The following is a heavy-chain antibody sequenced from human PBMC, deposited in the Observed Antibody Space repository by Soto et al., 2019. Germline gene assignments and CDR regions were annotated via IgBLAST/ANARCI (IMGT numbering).Heavy chain of an antibody. Sequence: EVQLLESGGGLVQPGGSLRLSCAVSGFSFSTYGVTWVRQAPGKGLEWVSGVSGGSGVTHYADSVKGRFTITGDNSKNTVYLHMNSLRVEDTAVYYCANWNGYGDYWGQGTLVNVSS. D-gene: IGHD1-1*01. CDR3: ANWNGYGDY. J-gene: IGHJ4*02. CDR1: GFSFSTYG. V-gene: IGHV3-23*01. CDR2: VSGGSGVT.